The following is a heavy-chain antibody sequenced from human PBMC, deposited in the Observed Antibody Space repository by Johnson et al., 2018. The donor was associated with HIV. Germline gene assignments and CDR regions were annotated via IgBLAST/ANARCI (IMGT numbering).Heavy chain of an antibody. J-gene: IGHJ3*02. CDR1: GFTFIPYA. Sequence: QVQLVESGGAVSQPGRSLRLSCPPSGFTFIPYAMHWFRQAPGKGLDWVPFIGSDGSNKYSADSVKARFPISRDNSKNTLYLQMNSLRPEDTAVYYCARDGHSSTPRCAFDIWGQGTMVTVSS. CDR3: ARDGHSSTPRCAFDI. D-gene: IGHD6-13*01. V-gene: IGHV3-30*02. CDR2: IGSDGSNK.